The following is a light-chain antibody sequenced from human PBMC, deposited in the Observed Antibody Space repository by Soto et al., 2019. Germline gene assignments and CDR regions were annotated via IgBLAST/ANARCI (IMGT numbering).Light chain of an antibody. CDR3: QQYSTYPWT. V-gene: IGKV1-5*01. CDR1: QSISSW. Sequence: DIQMTQSPSTLSASVGDRVTITCRASQSISSWLAWYQQKPGKAPKVLIFDASSLESGVPSRFSGSGSATEFTLTISSPQPDDFATYYCQQYSTYPWTFGQGTKVEIK. CDR2: DAS. J-gene: IGKJ1*01.